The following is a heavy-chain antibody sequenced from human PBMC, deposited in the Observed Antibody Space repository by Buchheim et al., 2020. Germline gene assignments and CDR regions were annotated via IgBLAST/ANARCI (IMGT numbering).Heavy chain of an antibody. J-gene: IGHJ6*02. Sequence: QVQLVESGGGVVQPGRSLRLSCAASGFTFSSYGIHWVRQAPGKGLEWVAVISYDGSNKYYADSVKGRFTISRDNSKNTLYLQMNSLRAEDTAVYYCAKDLTSADYGDYVYYYYGMDVWGQGTT. V-gene: IGHV3-30*18. D-gene: IGHD4-17*01. CDR1: GFTFSSYG. CDR2: ISYDGSNK. CDR3: AKDLTSADYGDYVYYYYGMDV.